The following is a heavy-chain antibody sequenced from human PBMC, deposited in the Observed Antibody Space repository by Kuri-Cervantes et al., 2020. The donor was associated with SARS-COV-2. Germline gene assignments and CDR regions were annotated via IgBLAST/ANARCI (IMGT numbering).Heavy chain of an antibody. CDR3: ARVPDPYYYYMDV. Sequence: GGSLRLSCKASGYTFTSYGISWVRQAPGQGLEWMGWISAYNGNTNYAQKLQGRVTMTTDTSTSTAYMELRSLRSDDTAVYYCARVPDPYYYYMDVWGKGTTVTVSS. CDR2: ISAYNGNT. V-gene: IGHV1-18*01. J-gene: IGHJ6*03. CDR1: GYTFTSYG.